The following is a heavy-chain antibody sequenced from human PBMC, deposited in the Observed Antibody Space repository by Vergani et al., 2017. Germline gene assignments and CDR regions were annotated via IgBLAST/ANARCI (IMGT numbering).Heavy chain of an antibody. CDR2: MYHSGST. CDR3: GRVADCYGLGSRLVDR. Sequence: QVRLQESGPGLVKPSETLSLTCSVSGGSMSGYYWSWIRQPPGKELEWIGYMYHSGSTNYNPSLETRVTISGDTSKNQFSLKLNSVTAADTAVYYCGRVADCYGLGSRLVDRWGQGILVTVSS. V-gene: IGHV4-59*01. J-gene: IGHJ5*02. CDR1: GGSMSGYY. D-gene: IGHD3-10*01.